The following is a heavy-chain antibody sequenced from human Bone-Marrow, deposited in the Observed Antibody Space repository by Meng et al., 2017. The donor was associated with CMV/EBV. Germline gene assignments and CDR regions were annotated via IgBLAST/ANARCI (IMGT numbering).Heavy chain of an antibody. Sequence: ASVKVSCKASGYNFRTFGISWVRKAPGQGLEWMGWISGYNGNTNYTQKFQGRVTMTRDTSTSTAYMELRSLRSDDTAVYYCARDRVLRGVNGMDVWGQGTTVTVYS. J-gene: IGHJ6*01. CDR1: GYNFRTFG. CDR2: ISGYNGNT. CDR3: ARDRVLRGVNGMDV. V-gene: IGHV1-18*01. D-gene: IGHD3-10*01.